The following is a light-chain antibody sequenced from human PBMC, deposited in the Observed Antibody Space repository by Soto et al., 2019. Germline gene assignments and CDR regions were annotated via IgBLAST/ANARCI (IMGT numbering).Light chain of an antibody. CDR3: QQSYSTPIT. V-gene: IGKV1-5*03. CDR2: KAS. J-gene: IGKJ5*01. CDR1: GSISSW. Sequence: DIRMTQSPSTLSASVGDRVTITCRASGSISSWLAWYQQKPGKAPKLLIYKASSLESGVPSRFSGSGSGTDFTLTINSLQPEDFATYSCQQSYSTPITFGQGARLEI.